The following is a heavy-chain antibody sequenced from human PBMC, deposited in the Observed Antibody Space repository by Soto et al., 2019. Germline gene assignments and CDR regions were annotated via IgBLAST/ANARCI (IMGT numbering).Heavy chain of an antibody. Sequence: GGSLRLSCAASGFSFSSYWMNWVRQAPGKGLEWVAVIWYDGSNKYYADSVKGRFTTSRDNSKNTLYLQMNSLRAEDTAVYYCARKGVTTPGPFDYWGQGTLVTVSS. CDR2: IWYDGSNK. V-gene: IGHV3-33*08. CDR1: GFSFSSYW. CDR3: ARKGVTTPGPFDY. J-gene: IGHJ4*02. D-gene: IGHD3-16*01.